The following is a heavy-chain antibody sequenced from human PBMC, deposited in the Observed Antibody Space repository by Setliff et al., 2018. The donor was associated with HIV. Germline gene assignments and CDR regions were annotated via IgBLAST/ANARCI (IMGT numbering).Heavy chain of an antibody. J-gene: IGHJ4*02. CDR3: VRDLEPHYGDFGPFDY. CDR1: GFTFDDYA. Sequence: PGGSLRLSCTASGFTFDDYAMHWVRQVPGKGLEWVADITWNSGSIVYADSVKGRFTISRDNAKNSLYLQMESLKSDDTAIYYCVRDLEPHYGDFGPFDYWGPGTLVTVSS. D-gene: IGHD4-17*01. V-gene: IGHV3-9*01. CDR2: ITWNSGSI.